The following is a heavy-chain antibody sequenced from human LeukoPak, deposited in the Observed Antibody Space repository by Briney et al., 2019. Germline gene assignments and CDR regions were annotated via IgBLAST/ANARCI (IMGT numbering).Heavy chain of an antibody. CDR3: ASSCSGVSCSTPTRLDY. V-gene: IGHV4-39*07. J-gene: IGHJ4*02. CDR1: GGSISSSSYY. D-gene: IGHD2-15*01. CDR2: INHSGST. Sequence: SETLSLTCTVSGGSISSSSYYWSWIRQPPGKGLEWIGEINHSGSTNYNPSLKSRVTISVDTSKNQFSLKLSSVTAADTAVYYCASSCSGVSCSTPTRLDYWGQGTLVTVSS.